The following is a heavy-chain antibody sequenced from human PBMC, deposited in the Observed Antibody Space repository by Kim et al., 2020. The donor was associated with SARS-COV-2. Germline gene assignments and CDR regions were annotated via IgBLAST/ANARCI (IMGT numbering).Heavy chain of an antibody. CDR1: GYTFTSYG. Sequence: ASVKVSCKASGYTFTSYGISWVRQAPGQGLEWMGWISAYNGNTNYAQKLQGRVTMTTDTSTSTAYMELRSLRSDDTAVYYCARVCSSTSCYYGMDVWGQGTTVTVSS. V-gene: IGHV1-18*04. J-gene: IGHJ6*02. D-gene: IGHD2-2*01. CDR2: ISAYNGNT. CDR3: ARVCSSTSCYYGMDV.